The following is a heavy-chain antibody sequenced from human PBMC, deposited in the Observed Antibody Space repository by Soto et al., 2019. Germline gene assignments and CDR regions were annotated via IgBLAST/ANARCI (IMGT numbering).Heavy chain of an antibody. V-gene: IGHV4-59*08. CDR1: GGSIGSYY. D-gene: IGHD3-3*01. CDR3: ARGGWRQIDY. CDR2: IYYSGST. J-gene: IGHJ4*02. Sequence: QVQLQESGPGLVKPSETLSLTCSVSGGSIGSYYWSWIRQPPGKGLEWIGYIYYSGSTNYNPSLNSRVTISVDTSKIQFSLKLSSVTAAATAVYYCARGGWRQIDYWGQGTLVTVSS.